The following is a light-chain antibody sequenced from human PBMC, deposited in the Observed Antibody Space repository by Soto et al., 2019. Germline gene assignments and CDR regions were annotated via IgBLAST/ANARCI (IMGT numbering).Light chain of an antibody. Sequence: QSVLTQPASVSGSPGQSITISCTRSSTDFENYNLGSWYQHCPDKAPKLIIYEGTKRPSEISDRFSGSESDTTASLIISGLQPEDEADYYCSSYAGSSARVVFGGGTKLTVL. CDR3: SSYAGSSARVV. J-gene: IGLJ2*01. CDR1: STDFENYNL. V-gene: IGLV2-23*01. CDR2: EGT.